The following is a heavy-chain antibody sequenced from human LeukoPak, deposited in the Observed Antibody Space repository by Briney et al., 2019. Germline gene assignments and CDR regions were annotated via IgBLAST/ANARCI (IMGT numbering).Heavy chain of an antibody. D-gene: IGHD3-22*01. CDR3: AKGSYYDSSGSFYFDY. CDR2: ISGSGDNT. J-gene: IGHJ4*02. V-gene: IGHV3-23*01. Sequence: PGGSLRLSCVASGFTFRSYWMSWVRQAPGKGLEWVSGISGSGDNTYYADSVKGRFTISRDNSKNTLYVQVNSLGTEDTAAYYCAKGSYYDSSGSFYFDYWGQGTLVTVSS. CDR1: GFTFRSYW.